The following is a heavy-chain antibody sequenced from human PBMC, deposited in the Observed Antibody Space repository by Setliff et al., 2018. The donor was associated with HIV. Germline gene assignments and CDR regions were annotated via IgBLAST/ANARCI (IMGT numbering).Heavy chain of an antibody. CDR1: TGSISGHY. Sequence: SETLSLTCSVSTGSISGHYCSWIRQPPGKGLELIGYIYNSGQTNSNPSLRSRVTMAVDTSKNQFSLKLNSVTAADTAIYYCARVFPHPYGNSWFDPWGQGTLVTVSS. V-gene: IGHV4-59*11. CDR3: ARVFPHPYGNSWFDP. D-gene: IGHD1-1*01. CDR2: IYNSGQT. J-gene: IGHJ5*02.